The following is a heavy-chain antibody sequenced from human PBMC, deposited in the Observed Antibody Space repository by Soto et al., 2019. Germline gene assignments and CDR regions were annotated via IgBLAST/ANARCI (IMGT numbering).Heavy chain of an antibody. CDR1: GYSLSDLS. Sequence: ASVKVSCKVSGYSLSDLSIHWVRQTPGKGLEWMGGLDAEDGETIYAQKLQGRGTMTEDTSTDTAYMELSSLTSEDTAMYYCATLPRTIERTPAAIWSFDSWGQGTLVTVSS. CDR3: ATLPRTIERTPAAIWSFDS. J-gene: IGHJ4*02. D-gene: IGHD2-2*01. CDR2: LDAEDGET. V-gene: IGHV1-24*01.